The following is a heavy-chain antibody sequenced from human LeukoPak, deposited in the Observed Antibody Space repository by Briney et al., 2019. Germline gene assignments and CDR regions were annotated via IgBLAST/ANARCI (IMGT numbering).Heavy chain of an antibody. V-gene: IGHV3-20*04. J-gene: IGHJ6*03. CDR2: INWNGGST. Sequence: RTGGSLRLSCAASGFTFDDYAMSWVRQAPGKGLEWVSVINWNGGSTGYADSVKGRFTISRDNAKNSLYLQINSLRAEDTALYYCARIGDPGIYYYYMDVWGKGTTVTVSS. CDR1: GFTFDDYA. D-gene: IGHD2-21*02. CDR3: ARIGDPGIYYYYMDV.